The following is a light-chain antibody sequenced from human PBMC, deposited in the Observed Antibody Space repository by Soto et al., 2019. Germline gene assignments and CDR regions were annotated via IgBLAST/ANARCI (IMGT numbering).Light chain of an antibody. J-gene: IGKJ2*01. V-gene: IGKV2-28*01. CDR1: QNLLHSNGDNY. CDR2: LGS. CDR3: MQALQTPRT. Sequence: DIVMTQSPLSLPVNPGEPASISCRSSQNLLHSNGDNYLEWYLQKPGQSPQLLIYLGSNRASGVPDRFSGSGSVTDFTLKISRVEAEDVGVYYCMQALQTPRTFGQGTKLEIK.